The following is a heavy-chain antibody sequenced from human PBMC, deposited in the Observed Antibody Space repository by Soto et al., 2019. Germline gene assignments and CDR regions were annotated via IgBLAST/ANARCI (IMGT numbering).Heavy chain of an antibody. CDR3: ARDRLGYSYGNSMDV. V-gene: IGHV3-48*02. CDR1: GFTPSTYS. D-gene: IGHD5-18*01. J-gene: IGHJ6*02. Sequence: PGGSLRLSCAASGFTPSTYSMNWVRQAPGKGLELTSYISRSSATTIYYADSVKGRFTISRDNAKNSLYLQMNSLRDEDTAVYYCARDRLGYSYGNSMDVWGQGTTVTVPS. CDR2: ISRSSATTI.